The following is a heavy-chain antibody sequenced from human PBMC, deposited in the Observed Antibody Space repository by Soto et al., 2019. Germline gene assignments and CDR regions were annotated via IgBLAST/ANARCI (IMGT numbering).Heavy chain of an antibody. CDR2: IKEDGSEK. V-gene: IGHV3-7*03. J-gene: IGHJ6*02. CDR3: TRKRFGMDV. CDR1: GFTFSNSW. Sequence: PGGSLRLSCAASGFTFSNSWLSWARPAPGKGLEWVANIKEDGSEKDYVDPVRGRFTITRDNAKNSLYLQMNNLRAEDTAVYFCTRKRFGMDVWGQGTTVTVSS.